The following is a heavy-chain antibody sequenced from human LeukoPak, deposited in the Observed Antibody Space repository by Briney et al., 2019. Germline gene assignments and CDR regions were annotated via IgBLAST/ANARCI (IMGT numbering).Heavy chain of an antibody. CDR3: ARIITMIGDAFDI. CDR2: INSNSGGP. J-gene: IGHJ3*02. CDR1: GYTFTDYY. V-gene: IGHV1-2*02. D-gene: IGHD3-22*01. Sequence: SVRVSCKASGYTFTDYYMHWVRQAPGQGLEWMGWINSNSGGPNYAQKFQGRVTMTRDTSISTAYMKLRRLTSDDTAIYYCARIITMIGDAFDIWGQGTMVTVSS.